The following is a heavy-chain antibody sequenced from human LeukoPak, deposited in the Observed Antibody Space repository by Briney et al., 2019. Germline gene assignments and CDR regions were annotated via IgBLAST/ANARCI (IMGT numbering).Heavy chain of an antibody. CDR2: INWNGGST. CDR1: GFTFDDYG. V-gene: IGHV3-20*04. D-gene: IGHD3-10*01. Sequence: GGSLRLSCAASGFTFDDYGMSWVRQAPGKGLEWVSGINWNGGSTGYADSVKGRFTISRDNAKNSLYLQMNSLGAEDTALYCCARYFDPYYYGSGSPSFDYWGQGTLVTVSS. CDR3: ARYFDPYYYGSGSPSFDY. J-gene: IGHJ4*02.